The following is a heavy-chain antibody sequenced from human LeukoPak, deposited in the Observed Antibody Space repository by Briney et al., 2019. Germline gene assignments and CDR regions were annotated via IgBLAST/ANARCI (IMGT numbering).Heavy chain of an antibody. CDR1: GFTFGTYS. V-gene: IGHV3-21*01. CDR3: VRDMFQADF. D-gene: IGHD3-10*02. J-gene: IGHJ4*02. CDR2: ISGSSNYI. Sequence: GGSLRLSCAASGFTFGTYSMTWVRQAPGKGLEWVSSISGSSNYIYYADSLKGRVTISRENAKNSLYLQMNSLRAEDTAVYYCVRDMFQADFWGQGTPVTVSS.